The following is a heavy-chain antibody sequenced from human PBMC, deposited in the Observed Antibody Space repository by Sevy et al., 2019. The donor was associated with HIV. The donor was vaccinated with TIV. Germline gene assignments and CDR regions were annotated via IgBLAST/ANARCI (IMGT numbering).Heavy chain of an antibody. CDR3: ARRPDLGVVILTGVLDV. Sequence: GGSLRLSCAASGFSFSSYAMSWVRQTPGKGLQWVSVISGSGGSTYYADSVKARFTIFRDNSRNTVYLQMNSLRAEDTAVYYCARRPDLGVVILTGVLDVWGQGTTVTVSS. J-gene: IGHJ6*02. CDR1: GFSFSSYA. CDR2: ISGSGGST. D-gene: IGHD3-3*01. V-gene: IGHV3-23*01.